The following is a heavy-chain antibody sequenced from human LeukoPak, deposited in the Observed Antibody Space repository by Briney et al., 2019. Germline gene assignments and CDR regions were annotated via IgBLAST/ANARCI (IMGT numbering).Heavy chain of an antibody. D-gene: IGHD3-10*01. CDR2: IYHSGST. CDR3: ARVLWFGADGSEDY. J-gene: IGHJ4*02. CDR1: GYSISSAYY. Sequence: PSETLSLTCTVSGYSISSAYYRGWIRQPPGKGLEWIGSIYHSGSTYYNPSLKSRVTISVDTSKNQFSLKLSSVTAPDTAVYYCARVLWFGADGSEDYWGQGTLVTVSS. V-gene: IGHV4-38-2*02.